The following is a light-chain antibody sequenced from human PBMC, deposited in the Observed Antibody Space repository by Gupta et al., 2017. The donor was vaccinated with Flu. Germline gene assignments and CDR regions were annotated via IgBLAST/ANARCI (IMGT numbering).Light chain of an antibody. Sequence: PSYVSASGGDTVTITCRASQGISDWLAWYQQKPGKAPKLLISAASSVESGVPTRFSGSGSGTEFTLAVSRLQPEDFATYYCQLTYNFPWTFGQGTKVEIK. CDR3: QLTYNFPWT. CDR2: AAS. V-gene: IGKV1-12*01. J-gene: IGKJ1*01. CDR1: QGISDW.